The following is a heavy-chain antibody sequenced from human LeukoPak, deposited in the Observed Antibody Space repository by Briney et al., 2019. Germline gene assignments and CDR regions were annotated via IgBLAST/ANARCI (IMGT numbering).Heavy chain of an antibody. D-gene: IGHD1-1*01. CDR1: GFTFDDYA. Sequence: PGRSLRLSCAATGFTFDDYARHWVRQAPGKGLEWVSGISWNSGSIGYADSVKGRFTISRDNAKNSLYLQMYSLRAEDTAVYYCAKVEGASKASVYWGQGALVTVSS. J-gene: IGHJ4*02. CDR2: ISWNSGSI. V-gene: IGHV3-9*01. CDR3: AKVEGASKASVY.